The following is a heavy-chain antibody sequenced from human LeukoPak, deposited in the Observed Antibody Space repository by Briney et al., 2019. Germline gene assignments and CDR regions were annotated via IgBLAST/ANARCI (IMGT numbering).Heavy chain of an antibody. CDR3: ARGRFLNAFDI. Sequence: PSETLSLTCTVSGGSISSYYWSWIRQPPGKGLEWIGYIYYSGSTKYKPSLKSRVTISVDTSKNQFSLKLSSVTAADTAVYYCARGRFLNAFDIWGQGTMVTVSS. J-gene: IGHJ3*02. CDR2: IYYSGST. CDR1: GGSISSYY. D-gene: IGHD3-3*01. V-gene: IGHV4-59*01.